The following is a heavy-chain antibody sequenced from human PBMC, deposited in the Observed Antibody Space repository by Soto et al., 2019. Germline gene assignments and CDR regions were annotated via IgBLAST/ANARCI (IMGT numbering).Heavy chain of an antibody. CDR1: GGSISSSSYY. D-gene: IGHD3-22*01. CDR2: IYYSGST. Sequence: PSETLSLTCTVSGGSISSSSYYWGWIRQPPGKGLEWIGSIYYSGSTYYNPSLKSRVTISVDTSKNQFSLKLSSVTAADTAVYYCASVRYYYDSSGNYYYYGMDVWGQGTTVT. CDR3: ASVRYYYDSSGNYYYYGMDV. J-gene: IGHJ6*02. V-gene: IGHV4-39*01.